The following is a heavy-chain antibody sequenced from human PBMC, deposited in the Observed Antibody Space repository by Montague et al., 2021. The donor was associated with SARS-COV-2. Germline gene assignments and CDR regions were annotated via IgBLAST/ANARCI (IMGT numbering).Heavy chain of an antibody. J-gene: IGHJ3*02. CDR1: GGSINTYY. CDR2: IYYSGST. CDR3: ARVTTTRTRYGSGSYRGFDAFDI. Sequence: SETLSLTCTVSGGSINTYYWSWIRQPPGKGLEWIGYIYYSGSTNYNPSLKSRVTISVDTSKNQFSLKLSSVTAADTAVYYCARVTTTRTRYGSGSYRGFDAFDIWGQGTMVTVSS. V-gene: IGHV4-59*08. D-gene: IGHD3-10*01.